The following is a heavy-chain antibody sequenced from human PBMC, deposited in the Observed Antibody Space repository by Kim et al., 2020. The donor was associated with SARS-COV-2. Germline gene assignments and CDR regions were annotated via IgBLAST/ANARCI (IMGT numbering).Heavy chain of an antibody. CDR2: IIPIFGTA. CDR3: ARGKAGTTRRAHRNWFDP. J-gene: IGHJ5*02. D-gene: IGHD1-7*01. Sequence: SVKVSCKASGGTFSSYAISWVRQAPGQGLEWMGGIIPIFGTANYAQKFQGRVTITADESTSTAYMELSSLRSEDTAVYYCARGKAGTTRRAHRNWFDPWGQGTLVTVSS. CDR1: GGTFSSYA. V-gene: IGHV1-69*13.